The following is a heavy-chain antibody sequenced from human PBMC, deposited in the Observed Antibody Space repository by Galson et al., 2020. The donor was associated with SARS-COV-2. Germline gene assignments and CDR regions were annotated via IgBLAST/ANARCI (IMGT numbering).Heavy chain of an antibody. V-gene: IGHV3-13*01. D-gene: IGHD4-4*01. CDR2: IGPAGDS. Sequence: GESLKISCAASGFTFSSSEMHWVRQTTGEGLEWVSAIGPAGDSYYAGSVKGRFTISRQNAKNSLYLQMDSLRAGDTAVYYCARESEDSNEMGAFDIWGQGTMVTVSS. CDR3: ARESEDSNEMGAFDI. CDR1: GFTFSSSE. J-gene: IGHJ3*02.